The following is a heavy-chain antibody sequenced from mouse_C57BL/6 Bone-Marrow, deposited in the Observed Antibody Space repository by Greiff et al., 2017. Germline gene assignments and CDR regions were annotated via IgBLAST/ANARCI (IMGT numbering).Heavy chain of an antibody. CDR1: GYTFTDYN. D-gene: IGHD3-2*02. Sequence: EVQLQESGPELVKPGASVQMSCKASGYTFTDYNMHWVKQSHGKSLEWIGYINPNNGGTSYNQKFKGKATLTVNKSSSTAYMELRSLTSEDSAVYYCARGLRLRYFDVWGTGTTVTVSS. J-gene: IGHJ1*03. V-gene: IGHV1-22*01. CDR3: ARGLRLRYFDV. CDR2: INPNNGGT.